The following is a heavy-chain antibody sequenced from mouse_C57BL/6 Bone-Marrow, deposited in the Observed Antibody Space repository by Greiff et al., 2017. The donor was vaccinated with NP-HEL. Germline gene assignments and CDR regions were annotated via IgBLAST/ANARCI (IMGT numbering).Heavy chain of an antibody. Sequence: QVQLKESGAELARPGASVKLSCKASGYTFTSYGISWVKQRTGQGLEWIGEIYPRSGNTYYNEKFKGKATLTADKSSSTAYMELRSLTSEDSAVYFCARSEIITTVVADFDYWGQGTTLTVSS. CDR2: IYPRSGNT. CDR1: GYTFTSYG. D-gene: IGHD1-1*01. V-gene: IGHV1-81*01. CDR3: ARSEIITTVVADFDY. J-gene: IGHJ2*01.